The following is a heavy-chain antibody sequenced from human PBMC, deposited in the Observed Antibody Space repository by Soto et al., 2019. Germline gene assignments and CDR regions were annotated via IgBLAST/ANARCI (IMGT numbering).Heavy chain of an antibody. D-gene: IGHD6-19*01. CDR3: AKDLRYSSGWYLDY. V-gene: IGHV3-30*18. J-gene: IGHJ4*02. Sequence: HPGGSLRLSCAASGFTFSSYGMHWVRQAPGKGLEWVAVISYDGSNKYYADSVKGRFTISRDNSKNTLYLQMNSLRAEDTAVYYCAKDLRYSSGWYLDYWGQGTLVTVSS. CDR1: GFTFSSYG. CDR2: ISYDGSNK.